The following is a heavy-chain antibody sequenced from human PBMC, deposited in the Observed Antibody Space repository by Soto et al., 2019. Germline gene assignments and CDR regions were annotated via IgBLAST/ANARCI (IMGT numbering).Heavy chain of an antibody. D-gene: IGHD6-19*01. CDR3: ARGGSGWYKDGMDV. V-gene: IGHV3-30-3*01. CDR2: ISYDGSNK. CDR1: GFTFSSYA. Sequence: QVQLVESGGGVVQPGRSLRLSCAASGFTFSSYAMHWVRQAPGKGLEWVAVISYDGSNKYYADSVKGRFTISRDNSKNTLYLQMISLRAEDTAVYYCARGGSGWYKDGMDVWGQGTTVTVSS. J-gene: IGHJ6*02.